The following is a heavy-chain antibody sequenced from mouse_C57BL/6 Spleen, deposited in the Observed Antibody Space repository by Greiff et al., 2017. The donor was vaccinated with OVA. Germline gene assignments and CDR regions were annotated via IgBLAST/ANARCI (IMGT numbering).Heavy chain of an antibody. V-gene: IGHV5-4*03. CDR1: GFTFSSYA. CDR3: ARPANGSSYWCFDV. Sequence: EVKLVESGGGLVKPGGSLKLSCAASGFTFSSYAMSWVRQTPEKRLEWVATISAGGSYTYYPDNVKGRFTISRDNAKNILYLQMRQLKSEDTAMCYCARPANGSSYWCFDVWGTGTSVTVSS. CDR2: ISAGGSYT. J-gene: IGHJ1*03. D-gene: IGHD1-1*01.